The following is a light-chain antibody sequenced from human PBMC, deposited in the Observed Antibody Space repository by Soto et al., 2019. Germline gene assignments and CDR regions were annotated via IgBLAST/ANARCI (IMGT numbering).Light chain of an antibody. CDR3: QSYDSRLSGSV. J-gene: IGLJ3*02. CDR1: SSNIGANYD. CDR2: VNI. V-gene: IGLV1-40*01. Sequence: QSVLTQPPSVSGAPGQRVTISCTGSSSNIGANYDVHWYQHLPGTAPKLLIYVNINRPSGVPDRFSGSKSGTSASLAITGLQAEDEADYYCQSYDSRLSGSVFGGGTKVTVL.